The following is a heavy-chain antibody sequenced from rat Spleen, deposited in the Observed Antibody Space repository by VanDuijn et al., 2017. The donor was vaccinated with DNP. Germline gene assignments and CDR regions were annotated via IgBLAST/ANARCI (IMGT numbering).Heavy chain of an antibody. J-gene: IGHJ3*01. CDR2: FSYDGIST. Sequence: EVQLVESGGGLVQPGRALKLSCAASGFTFRNYGMAWVRQTPKKGLEWVATFSYDGISTYYRDSVKGRFTVSRDNARSTLYLQMDSLRSEDTATFYCARHLRRSPGFAYWGQGTLVTVSS. CDR3: ARHLRRSPGFAY. CDR1: GFTFRNYG. D-gene: IGHD1-11*01. V-gene: IGHV5-29*01.